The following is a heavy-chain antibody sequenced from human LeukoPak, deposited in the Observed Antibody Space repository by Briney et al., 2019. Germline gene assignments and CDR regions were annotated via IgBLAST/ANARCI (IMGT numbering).Heavy chain of an antibody. CDR2: ISGSGGST. Sequence: GGSLRLSCAASGFTFSSYGMSWVRQAPGKGLEWVSAISGSGGSTYYAGSVKGRFTISRDNSKNTLYLQMNSLRAEDTAVYYCAKGQRKIKSLTGYYREVGPFDYWGQGTLVTVSS. CDR3: AKGQRKIKSLTGYYREVGPFDY. V-gene: IGHV3-23*01. CDR1: GFTFSSYG. D-gene: IGHD3-9*01. J-gene: IGHJ4*02.